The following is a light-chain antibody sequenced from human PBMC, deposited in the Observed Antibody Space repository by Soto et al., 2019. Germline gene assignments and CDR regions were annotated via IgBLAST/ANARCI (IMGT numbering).Light chain of an antibody. J-gene: IGKJ1*01. CDR2: AAS. V-gene: IGKV1-39*01. Sequence: DIHMTQSPSSLSASIGDRVTITCRASQTVNTYLHWYQQKPGKAPKLLIYAASNLQSGVPSRFSGSGSGTNFTLSLNSLQPEDFATYYCQQGYSNPWTFGQGTKVDIK. CDR3: QQGYSNPWT. CDR1: QTVNTY.